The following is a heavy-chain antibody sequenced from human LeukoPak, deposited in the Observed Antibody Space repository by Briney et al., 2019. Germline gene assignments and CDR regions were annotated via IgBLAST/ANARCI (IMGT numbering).Heavy chain of an antibody. Sequence: PSETLSLTCTVSGGSISSSSYYWGWIRQPPGKGLEWIGSIYYSGSTYYNPSLKSRVTISVDTSKNQFSLKLSSVTAADTAVYYCARHWTSITMVRGGRGGNNWFDPWGQGTLVTVSS. J-gene: IGHJ5*02. CDR1: GGSISSSSYY. CDR3: ARHWTSITMVRGGRGGNNWFDP. V-gene: IGHV4-39*01. D-gene: IGHD3-10*01. CDR2: IYYSGST.